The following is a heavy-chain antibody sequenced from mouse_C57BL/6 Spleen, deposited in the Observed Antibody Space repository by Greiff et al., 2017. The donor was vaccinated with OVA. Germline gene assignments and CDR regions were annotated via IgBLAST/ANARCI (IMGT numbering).Heavy chain of an antibody. Sequence: VQLQQSGPGLVQPSQSLSITCTVSGFSLTSYGVHWVRQSPGKGLEWLGVIWRGGSTDYTAAFMSRLSITKDNSKSQVFFKMNSLQADDTAIYYCAKPGSSPSYWYFDVWGTGTTVTVSS. CDR3: AKPGSSPSYWYFDV. CDR1: GFSLTSYG. J-gene: IGHJ1*03. D-gene: IGHD1-1*01. V-gene: IGHV2-5*01. CDR2: IWRGGST.